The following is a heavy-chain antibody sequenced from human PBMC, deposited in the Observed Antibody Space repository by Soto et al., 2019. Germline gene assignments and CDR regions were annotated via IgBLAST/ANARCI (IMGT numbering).Heavy chain of an antibody. J-gene: IGHJ3*02. CDR2: ISYDGSNK. D-gene: IGHD6-19*01. Sequence: QVQLVESGGGVVQPGRSLRLSCAASGFTFSSYGMHWVRQAPGKGLEWVAVISYDGSNKYYAESVKGRFTISRDNSKNTLYLQMNSLRAEDTAVYYCAKEGGSGWGKAFDIWGQGTMVTVSS. CDR1: GFTFSSYG. V-gene: IGHV3-30*18. CDR3: AKEGGSGWGKAFDI.